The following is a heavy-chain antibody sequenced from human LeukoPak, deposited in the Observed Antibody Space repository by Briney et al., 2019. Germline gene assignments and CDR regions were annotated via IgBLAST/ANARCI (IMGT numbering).Heavy chain of an antibody. J-gene: IGHJ4*02. CDR1: GFTFSDYS. CDR3: ARDFQYSSDH. CDR2: ISGHSNVI. V-gene: IGHV3-48*02. D-gene: IGHD3-22*01. Sequence: GGSLRLSCAASGFTFSDYSMNWVRQAPGRGLEWVSHISGHSNVISYADSVKGRFTISRDNSKNSLYLQMNSLRDEDTGFYYCARDFQYSSDHWGQGTLVTVSS.